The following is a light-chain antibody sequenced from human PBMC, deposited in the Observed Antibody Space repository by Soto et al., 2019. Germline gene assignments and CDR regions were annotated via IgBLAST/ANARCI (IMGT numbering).Light chain of an antibody. Sequence: DLQMTQSPSSLSASVGDRVTITCRASQDISNFLAWFQQKPGKAPTSLIYAASSLQSGVPSKFTGSGYGTDFTLTISSLQPEDFATYYCQQYYSYPRTFGQGTQVEIK. V-gene: IGKV1-16*02. CDR2: AAS. J-gene: IGKJ1*01. CDR3: QQYYSYPRT. CDR1: QDISNF.